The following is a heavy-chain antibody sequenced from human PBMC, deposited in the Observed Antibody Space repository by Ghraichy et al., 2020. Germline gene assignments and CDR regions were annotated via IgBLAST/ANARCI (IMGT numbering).Heavy chain of an antibody. J-gene: IGHJ4*02. CDR3: ARDNWGSIDY. CDR2: INGAETTT. Sequence: GGSLRLSCAASGFTFSSHWMHWVRQAPGKGLVALSHINGAETTTTYVESVKGRFTISRDNAKNTLYLQMNSLRAEDTAIYYCARDNWGSIDYWGQGTLVTVSS. D-gene: IGHD7-27*01. CDR1: GFTFSSHW. V-gene: IGHV3-74*03.